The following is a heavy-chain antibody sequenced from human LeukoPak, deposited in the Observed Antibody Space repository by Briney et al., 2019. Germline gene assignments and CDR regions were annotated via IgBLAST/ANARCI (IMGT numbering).Heavy chain of an antibody. V-gene: IGHV3-30*04. CDR3: ARMGSIVGANGDY. D-gene: IGHD1-26*01. Sequence: PGRSLRLSCAASGFTFGSYAMHWVRQAPGKGLEWVAVISYDGSNKYYADSVKGRFTISRDNSKNTLYLQMNSLRAEDTAVYYCARMGSIVGANGDYWGQGTLVTVSS. CDR1: GFTFGSYA. J-gene: IGHJ4*02. CDR2: ISYDGSNK.